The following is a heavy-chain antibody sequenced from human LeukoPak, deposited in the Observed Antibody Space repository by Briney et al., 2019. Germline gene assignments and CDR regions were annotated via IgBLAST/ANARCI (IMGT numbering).Heavy chain of an antibody. J-gene: IGHJ6*03. CDR1: GGTFIIYA. CDR2: IIPIFGTA. Sequence: ASVTVSFTASGGTFIIYAIRWVRQAPGQGLEWMGGIIPIFGTANYAQKFQGRVTITTDESTSTAYMELSSLRSEDTAVYYCARVGSKDYYYYYMDVWGKGTTVTVSS. D-gene: IGHD2-15*01. CDR3: ARVGSKDYYYYYMDV. V-gene: IGHV1-69*05.